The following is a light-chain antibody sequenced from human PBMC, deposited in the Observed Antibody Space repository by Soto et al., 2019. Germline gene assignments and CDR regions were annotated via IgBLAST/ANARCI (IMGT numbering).Light chain of an antibody. V-gene: IGKV1-39*01. CDR1: QSISSY. J-gene: IGKJ1*01. Sequence: DIQMTQSPSSLSAYVGDRVTITCRASQSISSYLNWYHQKPGKAPKLLIYAASSLQSGVPSRFSGSGSGTDFTLTISSLQPEDFATYYCQQSYSTLWTFGQGTKVDIK. CDR3: QQSYSTLWT. CDR2: AAS.